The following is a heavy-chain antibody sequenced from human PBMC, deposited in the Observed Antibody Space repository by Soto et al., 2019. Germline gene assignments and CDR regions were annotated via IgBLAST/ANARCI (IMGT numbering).Heavy chain of an antibody. Sequence: QVQLQQWGAGLLKPSETLSLTCAVYGGSFSGYYWSWIRQPPGKGLEWIGEINHSGSTNYNPSLKRRVTLSVDTSKNQCSLKRSSVTAADTAVYYCARAVWVAVAGTGRYFDLWGRGTLVTVSS. V-gene: IGHV4-34*01. D-gene: IGHD6-19*01. CDR1: GGSFSGYY. J-gene: IGHJ2*01. CDR2: INHSGST. CDR3: ARAVWVAVAGTGRYFDL.